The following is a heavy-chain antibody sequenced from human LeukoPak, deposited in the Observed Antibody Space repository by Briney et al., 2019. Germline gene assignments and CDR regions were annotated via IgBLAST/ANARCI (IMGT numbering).Heavy chain of an antibody. CDR3: AKDTPPGELRYFDWFFDY. V-gene: IGHV3-23*01. CDR1: GFTFSSYA. CDR2: ISGSGGST. J-gene: IGHJ4*02. Sequence: GGSLRLSCAASGFTFSSYAMSWVRQAPGKGLEWVSAISGSGGSTYYADSVKGRFTISRDNSKNTLYLQMDSLRAEDTAVYYCAKDTPPGELRYFDWFFDYWGQGTLVTVSS. D-gene: IGHD3-9*01.